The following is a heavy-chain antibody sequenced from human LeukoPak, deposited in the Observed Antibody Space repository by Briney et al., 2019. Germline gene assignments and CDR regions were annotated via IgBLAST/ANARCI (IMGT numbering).Heavy chain of an antibody. CDR3: ARGIRFLEWLPGFDY. V-gene: IGHV3-20*04. CDR2: INWNGGGT. D-gene: IGHD3-3*01. J-gene: IGHJ4*02. Sequence: HGGSLRLSCAASGFTFDDDGMSWVRQVPGKGLESGSGINWNGGGTAYADSVKGRFTISRDNSKISLYLQMDSLRVEDTSLYYCARGIRFLEWLPGFDYWGQGTLVTVSS. CDR1: GFTFDDDG.